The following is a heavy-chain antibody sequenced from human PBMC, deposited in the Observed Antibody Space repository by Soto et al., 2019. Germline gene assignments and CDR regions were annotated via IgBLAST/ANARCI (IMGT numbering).Heavy chain of an antibody. D-gene: IGHD6-13*01. CDR2: ISYDGSNK. CDR1: GFTFSSYG. V-gene: IGHV3-30*18. CDR3: AKDRFWQQLARYLDY. Sequence: QVQLVESGGGVVQPGRSLRLSCAASGFTFSSYGMHWVRQAPGKGLEWVAVISYDGSNKYYADSVKGRFTISRDNSKNTLDLQMNSLRAEDTAVYYCAKDRFWQQLARYLDYWGQGTLVTVSS. J-gene: IGHJ4*02.